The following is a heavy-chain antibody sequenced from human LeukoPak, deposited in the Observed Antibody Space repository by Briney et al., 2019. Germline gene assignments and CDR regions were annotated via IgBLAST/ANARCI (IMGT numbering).Heavy chain of an antibody. Sequence: GESLKISCKSSGYSFTSYWIGWVRQMPGKGLEWMGIIYPGDSDTRYSPSFQGQVTISADKSISTAYLQWSSLKASDSAMYYCARSTFGGGRLRGGVHFDYWGQGTLVTVSS. J-gene: IGHJ4*02. CDR1: GYSFTSYW. D-gene: IGHD3-16*01. CDR2: IYPGDSDT. CDR3: ARSTFGGGRLRGGVHFDY. V-gene: IGHV5-51*01.